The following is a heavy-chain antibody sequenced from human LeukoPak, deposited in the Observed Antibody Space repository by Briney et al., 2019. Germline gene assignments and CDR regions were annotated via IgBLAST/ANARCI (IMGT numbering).Heavy chain of an antibody. D-gene: IGHD6-19*01. CDR1: GFTFSSYS. V-gene: IGHV3-21*01. CDR3: ARDQWLAYYYHGMDV. J-gene: IGHJ6*02. CDR2: ISSSSSYI. Sequence: PGGSLRHSCAASGFTFSSYSMNWVRQAPGKGLEWVSSISSSSSYIYYADSVKGRFTISRDNAENSLYLQMNSLRAEDTAIYNCARDQWLAYYYHGMDVWGQGTTVTVSS.